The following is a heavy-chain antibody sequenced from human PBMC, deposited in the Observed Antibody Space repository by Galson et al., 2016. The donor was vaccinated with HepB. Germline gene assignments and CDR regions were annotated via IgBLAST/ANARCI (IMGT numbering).Heavy chain of an antibody. CDR3: ATLGGNSYYSLDV. CDR2: ISAYNDVT. V-gene: IGHV1-18*01. D-gene: IGHD2-21*02. Sequence: SVKVSCKASASSLPNYAITWVRQAPGQGLEWLGWISAYNDVTNYAQKIQGRVTMTTDKSTNTAYMELRTLAADATAVYYCATLGGNSYYSLDVWGQGTTVIVSS. CDR1: ASSLPNYA. J-gene: IGHJ6*02.